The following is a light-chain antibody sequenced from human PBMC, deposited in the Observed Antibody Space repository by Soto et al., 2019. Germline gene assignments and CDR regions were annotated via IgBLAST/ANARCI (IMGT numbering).Light chain of an antibody. CDR3: AAWDDSLNGYV. J-gene: IGLJ1*01. V-gene: IGLV1-44*01. CDR2: SNN. CDR1: SSNIGSNT. Sequence: QSVLTQPPSASGTPGQRVNISCSGSSSNIGSNTVNWYQQLPGTAHKLLIYSNNQRPSGVPDRFSGSKSGTSASLAISGLQSEDEADYYCAAWDDSLNGYVFGTGTKVTFL.